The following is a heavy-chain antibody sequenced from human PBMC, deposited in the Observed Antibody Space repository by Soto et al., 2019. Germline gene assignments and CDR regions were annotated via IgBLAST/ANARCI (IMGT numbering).Heavy chain of an antibody. CDR3: TCRQGAYYDFWSGFSAAYHN. CDR2: IKSKTDGGTT. J-gene: IGHJ4*02. CDR1: GFTFSNAW. V-gene: IGHV3-15*07. D-gene: IGHD3-3*01. Sequence: GGSLRLSCAASGFTFSNAWMNWVRQAPGKGLEWVGRIKSKTDGGTTDYAAPVKGRFTISRDDSKNTLYLQMNSLKTEDTAVYYCTCRQGAYYDFWSGFSAAYHNWGQGTLVTVSS.